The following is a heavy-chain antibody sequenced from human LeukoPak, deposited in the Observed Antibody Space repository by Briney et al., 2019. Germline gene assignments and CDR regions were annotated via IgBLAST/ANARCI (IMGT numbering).Heavy chain of an antibody. CDR3: ARGNGVGV. CDR1: GFTFSSYW. J-gene: IGHJ6*02. CDR2: IKQDGSDK. Sequence: PGGSLRLSCAASGFTFSSYWMSWVRQAPGKGLEWVAFIKQDGSDKYYVESVKGRFTISRDNAKNSLFLQMNSLRADDTAVYYCARGNGVGVWGRGTTVTVSS. V-gene: IGHV3-7*01.